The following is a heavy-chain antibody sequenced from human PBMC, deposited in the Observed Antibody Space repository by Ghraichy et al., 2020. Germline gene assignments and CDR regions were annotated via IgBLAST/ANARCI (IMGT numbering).Heavy chain of an antibody. V-gene: IGHV3-11*06. CDR1: GFTFSDYY. Sequence: GGSLRLSCAASGFTFSDYYMSWIRQAPGKGLEWVSYISNSGSYTNYAESVKGRFTISRDNAKNSLFLQMNTLRVEDTAVYYCARDKGENYESSGYFDYWGQGTLVTVSS. CDR3: ARDKGENYESSGYFDY. J-gene: IGHJ4*02. CDR2: ISNSGSYT. D-gene: IGHD3-22*01.